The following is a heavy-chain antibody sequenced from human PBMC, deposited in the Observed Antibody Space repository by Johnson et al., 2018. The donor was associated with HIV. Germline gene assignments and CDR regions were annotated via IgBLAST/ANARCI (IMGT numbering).Heavy chain of an antibody. Sequence: QVLLVESGGGVVQPGRSLRLSCAASGFTFSSYAMHWVRQAPGKGLEWVAVISYDGSNKYYADSVRGRFTISRDNSKNTLYLQMNSLRAEDTVVYYCARDGHGIWENAAFDVWGQGTMVTVS. CDR3: ARDGHGIWENAAFDV. D-gene: IGHD1-26*01. CDR1: GFTFSSYA. CDR2: ISYDGSNK. J-gene: IGHJ3*01. V-gene: IGHV3-30*04.